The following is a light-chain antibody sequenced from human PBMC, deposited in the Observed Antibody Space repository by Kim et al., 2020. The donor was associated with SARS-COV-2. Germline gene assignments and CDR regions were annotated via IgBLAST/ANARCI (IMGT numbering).Light chain of an antibody. CDR2: CAS. CDR1: QSVLYSSNNKNY. V-gene: IGKV4-1*01. Sequence: RATINCKSSQSVLYSSNNKNYLAWYQQKPGQPPKLLICCASTRESGVPDRFSGSGSGTDFTLTISSLQAEDVAVYYCQQYYSTPYTFGQGTKLEIK. CDR3: QQYYSTPYT. J-gene: IGKJ2*01.